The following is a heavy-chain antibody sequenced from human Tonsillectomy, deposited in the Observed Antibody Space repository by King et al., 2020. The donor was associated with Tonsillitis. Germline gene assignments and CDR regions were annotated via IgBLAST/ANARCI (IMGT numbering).Heavy chain of an antibody. CDR3: AKDSGDTSGYYFSYFDY. Sequence: VQLVESGGGLVQPGGSLRLSCAASGFTFSNYAMTWVRQAPGKGLEWVSGISGSGSTTYYADSVKGRFTISRDNSKNTLYLQMNSLRAEDTAVYYCAKDSGDTSGYYFSYFDYWGQGPLVTVSS. V-gene: IGHV3-23*04. CDR2: ISGSGSTT. D-gene: IGHD3-22*01. J-gene: IGHJ4*02. CDR1: GFTFSNYA.